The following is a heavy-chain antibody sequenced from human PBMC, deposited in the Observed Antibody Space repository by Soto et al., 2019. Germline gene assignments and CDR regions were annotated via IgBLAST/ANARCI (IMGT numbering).Heavy chain of an antibody. CDR2: IFSSGST. D-gene: IGHD5-12*01. J-gene: IGHJ4*01. V-gene: IGHV4-4*07. CDR1: GGSINTFY. CDR3: AREGSYSAYNFAHGIQLWSFDF. Sequence: PETLSLTCTVSGGSINTFYWSWVRQPAGKGLEWIGRIFSSGSTSFNPSLESRVAMSVDTSKNHFSLNLSSVTAADMAVYYCAREGSYSAYNFAHGIQLWSFDFWGHGALVTVSS.